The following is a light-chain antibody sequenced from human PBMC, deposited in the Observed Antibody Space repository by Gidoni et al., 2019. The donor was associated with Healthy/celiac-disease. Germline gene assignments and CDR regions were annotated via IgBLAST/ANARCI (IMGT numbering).Light chain of an antibody. CDR3: SSFAV. CDR1: SSDVGGYNH. J-gene: IGLJ2*01. Sequence: QSALTQPASVSGSPGQSNTISCTGTSSDVGGYNHVSWYKQHPGKAPKLMIYDVSNRPSGVSNRFSSSKSSNTASLTISGLQAEDEADYYCSSFAVFGGGTKLTVL. V-gene: IGLV2-14*01. CDR2: DVS.